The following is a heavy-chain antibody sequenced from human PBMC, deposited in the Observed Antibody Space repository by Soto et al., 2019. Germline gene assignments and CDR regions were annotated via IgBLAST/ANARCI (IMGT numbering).Heavy chain of an antibody. CDR1: GFTLSAYW. V-gene: IGHV3-74*01. Sequence: PGGSLRLSCSVSGFTLSAYWMHWVRQVPGKGLTWVPRISDDGSTATYADSVKGRFVISRDNAKNSLYLEMNTLRADDSGLYYCARGPRVSSTGTGAHWGRGTLVTVSS. CDR3: ARGPRVSSTGTGAH. CDR2: ISDDGSTA. J-gene: IGHJ4*02. D-gene: IGHD1-1*01.